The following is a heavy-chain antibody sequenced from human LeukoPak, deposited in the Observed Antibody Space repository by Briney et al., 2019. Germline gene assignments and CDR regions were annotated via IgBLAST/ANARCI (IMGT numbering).Heavy chain of an antibody. CDR3: TRGSGPGVTTIAY. CDR2: FHADGET. D-gene: IGHD4-17*01. Sequence: GGSLRLSCATSGFAFSSYDMHWVRQATGKGLEWVSAFHADGETFYSDSVRGRFTISRDNAKNSLNLQMNSLGVGDTAVYYCTRGSGPGVTTIAYWGQGTLVTVSS. J-gene: IGHJ4*02. CDR1: GFAFSSYD. V-gene: IGHV3-13*01.